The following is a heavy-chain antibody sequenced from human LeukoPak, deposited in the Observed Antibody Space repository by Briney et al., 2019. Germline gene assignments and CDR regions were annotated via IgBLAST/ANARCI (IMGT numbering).Heavy chain of an antibody. V-gene: IGHV3-43D*04. J-gene: IGHJ5*02. CDR2: ISWDGGST. D-gene: IGHD6-13*01. CDR3: ARLPQAAAVTVRFGWFDP. CDR1: GFTFDDYA. Sequence: PGGSLRLSCAASGFTFDDYAMHWVRQAPGKGLEWVSLISWDGGSTYYADSVKGRFTISRDNSKNSLYLQMNSLRAEDTALYYCARLPQAAAVTVRFGWFDPWGQGTLVTVSS.